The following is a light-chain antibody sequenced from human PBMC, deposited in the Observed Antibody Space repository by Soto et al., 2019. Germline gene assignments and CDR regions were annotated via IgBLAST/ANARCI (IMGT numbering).Light chain of an antibody. CDR1: SSDVGSYNL. J-gene: IGLJ2*01. CDR2: EAN. V-gene: IGLV2-23*01. Sequence: QSVLTQPASVSGSPGQSITISCTGTSSDVGSYNLVSWYQPHPGKAPKLMIYEANKRPSGVSNRFSGSKSGNTASLTISGLQPEDEAEYHCSSYAGYSTSVVFGGGTKLTVL. CDR3: SSYAGYSTSVV.